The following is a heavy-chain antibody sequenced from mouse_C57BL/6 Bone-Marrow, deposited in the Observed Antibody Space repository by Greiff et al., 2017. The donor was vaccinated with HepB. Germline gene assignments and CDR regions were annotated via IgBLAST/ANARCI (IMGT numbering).Heavy chain of an antibody. D-gene: IGHD1-1*01. CDR3: ARDAGFITTDWYFDD. J-gene: IGHJ1*03. CDR1: GFTFSDFY. Sequence: EVKLMESGGGLVQSGRSLRLSCATSGFTFSDFYMEWVRQAPGKGLEWIAASRNKANDYTTEYSASVKGRFIVSRDTSQSNHYLQMNALRAEDTAMYYCARDAGFITTDWYFDDWGTGTTVTVSS. V-gene: IGHV7-1*01. CDR2: SRNKANDYTT.